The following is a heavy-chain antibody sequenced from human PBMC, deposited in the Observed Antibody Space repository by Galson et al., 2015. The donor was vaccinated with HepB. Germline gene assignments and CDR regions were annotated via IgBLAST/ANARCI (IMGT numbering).Heavy chain of an antibody. Sequence: SLRLSCAASGFTFSSYSMNWVRQAPGKGLEWVSSISSSSSYIYYADSVKGRFTISRDNAKNSLYLQMNSLRAEDTAVYYCARDPQPGSSWYYYGMDVWGQGTTATVSS. CDR1: GFTFSSYS. V-gene: IGHV3-21*01. D-gene: IGHD6-13*01. CDR2: ISSSSSYI. CDR3: ARDPQPGSSWYYYGMDV. J-gene: IGHJ6*02.